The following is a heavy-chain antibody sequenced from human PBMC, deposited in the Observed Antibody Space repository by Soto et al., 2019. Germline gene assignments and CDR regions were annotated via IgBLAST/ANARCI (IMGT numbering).Heavy chain of an antibody. CDR1: GFTFSTYA. CDR3: ATSSRFLGWSYTS. J-gene: IGHJ4*02. D-gene: IGHD3-3*01. CDR2: ITGGGDST. V-gene: IGHV3-23*01. Sequence: GGSLRLSCAASGFTFSTYAMTWVRQTPGKGLEWVSAITGGGDSTFYADSVKGRFTISRDNSKNTLYLQMNSLRAEDTAVYYCATSSRFLGWSYTSWGRGTLVTVSS.